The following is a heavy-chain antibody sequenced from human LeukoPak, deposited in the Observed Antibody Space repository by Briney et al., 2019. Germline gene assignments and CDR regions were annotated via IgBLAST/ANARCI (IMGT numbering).Heavy chain of an antibody. D-gene: IGHD3-22*01. J-gene: IGHJ4*02. CDR3: ASLAAADRNYYDSSGVDY. CDR1: GGTFSSYA. V-gene: IGHV1-69*04. Sequence: ASVKVSCKASGGTFSSYAISWVRQAPGQGLEWMGRIIPILGIANYAQKFQGRVTITADKSTRTAYMELSSLRSEDTAVYYCASLAAADRNYYDSSGVDYWGQGTLVTVSS. CDR2: IIPILGIA.